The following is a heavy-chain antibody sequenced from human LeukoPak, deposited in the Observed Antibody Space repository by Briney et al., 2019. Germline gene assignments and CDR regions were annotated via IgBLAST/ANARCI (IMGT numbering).Heavy chain of an antibody. J-gene: IGHJ5*02. CDR2: IYHSGST. CDR1: GYSISSGYY. CDR3: ARGGYSSPSRFDP. Sequence: SETLSLTCTVSGYSISSGYYWGWIRQPPGKGLEWIGSIYHSGSTYYNPSLKSRVTISVDTSKNQFSLKLSSVTAADTAVYYCARGGYSSPSRFDPWGQGTLVTVSS. D-gene: IGHD6-19*01. V-gene: IGHV4-38-2*02.